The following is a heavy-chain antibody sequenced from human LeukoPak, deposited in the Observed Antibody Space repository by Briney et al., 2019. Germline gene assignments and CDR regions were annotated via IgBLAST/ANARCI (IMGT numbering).Heavy chain of an antibody. V-gene: IGHV1-69*05. Sequence: GSSVKVSCKASGGTFSSYAISWVRQAPGQGLEWMGGIIPIFGTANYAQKFQGRVTITTDESTSTAYMELSSLRSEDTAVCYCAREPRLSYCTNGVCPRGYYMDVWGKGTTVTVSS. CDR1: GGTFSSYA. CDR3: AREPRLSYCTNGVCPRGYYMDV. CDR2: IIPIFGTA. D-gene: IGHD2-8*01. J-gene: IGHJ6*03.